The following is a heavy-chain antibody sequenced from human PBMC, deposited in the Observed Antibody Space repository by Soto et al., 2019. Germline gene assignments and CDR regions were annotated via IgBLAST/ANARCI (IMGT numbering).Heavy chain of an antibody. Sequence: QVQLQESGPGLVKPSETLSLTCTVSGGSVSSYDWSWIRQPPGKGLEWIGYIYYSGSTNYNPSLKSRVTISVDTSKNQFSLKLSSVTAADTAVYYCARDHAHRTEVWTYYFDYWGQGTLVTVSS. CDR2: IYYSGST. J-gene: IGHJ4*02. CDR3: ARDHAHRTEVWTYYFDY. V-gene: IGHV4-59*02. CDR1: GGSVSSYD. D-gene: IGHD2-2*01.